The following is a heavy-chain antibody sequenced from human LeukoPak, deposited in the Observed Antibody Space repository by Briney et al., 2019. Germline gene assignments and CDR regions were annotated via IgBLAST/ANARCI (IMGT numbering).Heavy chain of an antibody. D-gene: IGHD3-10*01. CDR2: ITPNSGGT. Sequence: GASVKVSCKASGYTFTGYYMDWVRQAPGQGLEWMGWITPNSGGTKYAQKFQGRVTMTRDTSITTGYMELSSLKSDDTAVYYCALGGSGSKDFEHWGQGTLVIVSS. CDR1: GYTFTGYY. J-gene: IGHJ1*01. CDR3: ALGGSGSKDFEH. V-gene: IGHV1-2*02.